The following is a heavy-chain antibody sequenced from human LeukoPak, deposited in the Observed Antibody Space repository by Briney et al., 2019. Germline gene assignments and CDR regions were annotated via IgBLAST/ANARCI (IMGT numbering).Heavy chain of an antibody. CDR2: ITPIFGTA. Sequence: SVKVSCKASGGTFSSYAISWVRQAPGQGLEWMGRITPIFGTANYAQKFQGRVTITADESTSTAYMELSSLRSEDTAVYYCARGRDTAMVTSFDYWGQGTLVTVSS. CDR1: GGTFSSYA. V-gene: IGHV1-69*15. D-gene: IGHD5-18*01. J-gene: IGHJ4*02. CDR3: ARGRDTAMVTSFDY.